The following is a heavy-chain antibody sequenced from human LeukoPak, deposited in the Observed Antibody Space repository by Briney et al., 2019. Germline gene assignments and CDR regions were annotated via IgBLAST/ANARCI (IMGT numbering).Heavy chain of an antibody. CDR3: VRAYGEYSFDY. V-gene: IGHV4-30-4*07. J-gene: IGHJ4*02. CDR1: GGSISSGGYS. D-gene: IGHD4-17*01. CDR2: IYYSGST. Sequence: SETLSLTCAVSGGSISSGGYSWSWIRQPPGKGLEWIGYIYYSGSTYYNPSLKSRVTISVDTSKNQFSLKLSSVTAADTAVYYCVRAYGEYSFDYWGQGILVTVSS.